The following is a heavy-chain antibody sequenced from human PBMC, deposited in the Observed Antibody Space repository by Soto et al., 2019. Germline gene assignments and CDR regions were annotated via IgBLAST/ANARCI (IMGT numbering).Heavy chain of an antibody. D-gene: IGHD6-25*01. V-gene: IGHV1-46*01. CDR3: ARDLAAGDR. J-gene: IGHJ5*02. Sequence: QVQLVQSGAEVKKPGASVKLSCRTSGYTFTHYYIHWVRQAPGQGLEWLAIINPASGSTNYAQDFLGRVTLTMDTSTTTVYMELSGLRAEDTAIFYCARDLAAGDRWGQGTLVTVSS. CDR2: INPASGST. CDR1: GYTFTHYY.